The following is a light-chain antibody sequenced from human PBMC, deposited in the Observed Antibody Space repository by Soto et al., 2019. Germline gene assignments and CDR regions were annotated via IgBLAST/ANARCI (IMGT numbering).Light chain of an antibody. CDR2: DAY. CDR1: QSVSSN. J-gene: IGKJ5*01. Sequence: EIGMTQSPATPSVSSGESGTLSCRASQSVSSNLAWHQQKPGQAHRLIIYDAYSRPTDITARFSGSGSGTDFTLTIRSIEPEDFALYYCQQRSNWQITFGQGTRLEIK. V-gene: IGKV3D-11*02. CDR3: QQRSNWQIT.